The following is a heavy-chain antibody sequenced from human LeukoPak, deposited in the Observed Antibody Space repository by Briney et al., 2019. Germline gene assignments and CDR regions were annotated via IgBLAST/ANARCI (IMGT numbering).Heavy chain of an antibody. V-gene: IGHV3-21*01. J-gene: IGHJ4*02. CDR2: ISSSSSYI. D-gene: IGHD3-10*01. CDR3: ARDIGPSYYYGSGSFDY. Sequence: PGGSLRLSCAASGFTFSSYSMNWVRQAPGKGLEWVSSISSSSSYIYYADSVKGRFTISRDNAKNSLYLQMNSLRAEDTAVYYCARDIGPSYYYGSGSFDYWGQGTLVTVSS. CDR1: GFTFSSYS.